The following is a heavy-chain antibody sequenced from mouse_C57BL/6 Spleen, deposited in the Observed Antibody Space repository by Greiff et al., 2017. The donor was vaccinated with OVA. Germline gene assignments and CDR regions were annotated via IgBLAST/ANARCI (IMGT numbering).Heavy chain of an antibody. J-gene: IGHJ2*01. D-gene: IGHD1-1*01. CDR1: GYTFTSYW. CDR3: ARGELYCGSSLDY. Sequence: QVQLQQPGAELVRPGSSVKLSCKASGYTFTSYWMAWVKQRPGQGLEWIGNIYPSDSETHYNQKFKDKATLTVDKSSSTAYMQLSSLTSEDSAVYYCARGELYCGSSLDYWGQGTTLTVSS. V-gene: IGHV1-61*01. CDR2: IYPSDSET.